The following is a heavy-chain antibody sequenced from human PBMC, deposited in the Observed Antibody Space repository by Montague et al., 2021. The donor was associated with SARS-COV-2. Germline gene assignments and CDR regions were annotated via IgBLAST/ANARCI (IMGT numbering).Heavy chain of an antibody. CDR2: TDWDDDK. Sequence: ALVKPTQTLTLTCTLSGLPLSTSGLRVGWIRQPPGKALEWLALTDWDDDKYYSPSLKTRLSISKDTSKNQVVLTMANMEPVDAATYYCARVPNYSWDGSYFDYWGQGTLVTVSS. CDR3: ARVPNYSWDGSYFDY. J-gene: IGHJ4*02. CDR1: GLPLSTSGLR. V-gene: IGHV2-70*01. D-gene: IGHD5-18*01.